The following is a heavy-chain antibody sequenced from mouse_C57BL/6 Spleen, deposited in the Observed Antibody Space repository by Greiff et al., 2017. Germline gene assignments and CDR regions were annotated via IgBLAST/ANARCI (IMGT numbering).Heavy chain of an antibody. Sequence: VQLKESGPVLVKPGASVKMSCKASGYTFTDYYMNWVKQSHGKSLEWIGVINPYNGGTSYNQKFKGKDTLTVDKSSSTAYMELNSLTSEDSAVYYCAREGGSYYGNHGAYWGQGTLVTVSA. CDR3: AREGGSYYGNHGAY. CDR1: GYTFTDYY. CDR2: INPYNGGT. J-gene: IGHJ3*01. D-gene: IGHD2-10*01. V-gene: IGHV1-19*01.